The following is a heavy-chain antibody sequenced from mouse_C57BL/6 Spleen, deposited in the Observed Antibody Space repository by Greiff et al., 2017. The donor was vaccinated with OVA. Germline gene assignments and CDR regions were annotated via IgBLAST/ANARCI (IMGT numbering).Heavy chain of an antibody. Sequence: LVESGAELARPGASVKMSCKASGYTFTSYTMHWVKQRPGQGLEWIGYINPSSGYTKYNQKFKDKATLTADKSSSTAYMQLSSLTSEDSAVDYCARDGYYDWFAYWGQGTLVTVSA. J-gene: IGHJ3*01. CDR1: GYTFTSYT. CDR3: ARDGYYDWFAY. CDR2: INPSSGYT. D-gene: IGHD2-3*01. V-gene: IGHV1-4*01.